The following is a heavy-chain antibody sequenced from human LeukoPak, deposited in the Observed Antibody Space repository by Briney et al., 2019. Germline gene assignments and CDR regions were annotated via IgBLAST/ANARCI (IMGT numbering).Heavy chain of an antibody. J-gene: IGHJ5*02. CDR1: GGSISGYY. CDR2: INYSGST. Sequence: SETLSLTCAVYGGSISGYYWSWIRQPPGKGLEWIGDINYSGSTNYNPSLKSRVTISVDTSKNQFSLKLSSVTAADTAVYYCARGLHWFDPWGQGTLVTVSS. V-gene: IGHV4-34*01. CDR3: ARGLHWFDP.